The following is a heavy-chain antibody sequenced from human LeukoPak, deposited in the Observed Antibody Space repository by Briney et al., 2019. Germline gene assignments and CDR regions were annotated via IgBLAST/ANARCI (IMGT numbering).Heavy chain of an antibody. J-gene: IGHJ4*02. Sequence: GSLRLSCAASGFTFSSYAMSWVRQAPGKGLEWVSAISGSGGSTYYADSVKGRFTISRDNSKDTLYLQMNSLRAEDTAVYYCAKEGDILTGYDYYFDYWGQGTLVTVSS. CDR3: AKEGDILTGYDYYFDY. V-gene: IGHV3-23*01. CDR2: ISGSGGST. D-gene: IGHD3-9*01. CDR1: GFTFSSYA.